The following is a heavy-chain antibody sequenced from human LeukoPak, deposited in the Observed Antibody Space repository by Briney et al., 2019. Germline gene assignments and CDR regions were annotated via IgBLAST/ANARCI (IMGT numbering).Heavy chain of an antibody. CDR3: ARQRGTGVFGVVYWFDP. CDR2: IYYSGST. Sequence: SETLSLTCTVSGGSISSYYWSWIRQPPGKGLEWIGYIYYSGSTNYNPSLKSRVTISVDTSKNQFSLKLSSVTAADTAVYYYARQRGTGVFGVVYWFDPWGQGTLVTVSS. CDR1: GGSISSYY. V-gene: IGHV4-59*08. D-gene: IGHD3-3*01. J-gene: IGHJ5*02.